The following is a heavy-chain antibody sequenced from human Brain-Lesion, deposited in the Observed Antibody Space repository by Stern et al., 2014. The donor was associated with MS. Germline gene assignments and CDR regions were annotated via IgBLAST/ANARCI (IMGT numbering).Heavy chain of an antibody. J-gene: IGHJ4*02. V-gene: IGHV4-4*02. D-gene: IGHD6-13*01. CDR3: ARFPASRPHVFDS. Sequence: VQLVESGPGLVKPSGTLSLTCAVSGGSISSSNWWSWVRQSPGKGLEWIGESDHSGSTIYNPSLQSRVTVSVDKSKNRFSPNLRSVPAADTAVYFCARFPASRPHVFDSWGQGTLVTVSS. CDR2: SDHSGST. CDR1: GGSISSSNW.